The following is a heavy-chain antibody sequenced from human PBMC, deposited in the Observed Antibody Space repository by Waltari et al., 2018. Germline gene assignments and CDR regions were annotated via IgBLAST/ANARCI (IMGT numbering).Heavy chain of an antibody. J-gene: IGHJ4*02. CDR1: GGSISGYF. Sequence: QVQLQESGPGLVKPSETLSLSCTVSGGSISGYFWSWIRQPDGKGLEWIGRIDSSGSTNYNPSLKSRVTMSVDTAKNQFSLKVSSVTAADTAVYYCARDYRSSITVLGYDYWGQGTLVTVSS. V-gene: IGHV4-4*07. D-gene: IGHD3-16*02. CDR3: ARDYRSSITVLGYDY. CDR2: IDSSGST.